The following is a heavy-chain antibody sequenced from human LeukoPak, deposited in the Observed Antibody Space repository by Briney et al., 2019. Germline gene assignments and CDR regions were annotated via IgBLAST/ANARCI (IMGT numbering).Heavy chain of an antibody. Sequence: ASVKVSCKASGYSFTSYGISWVRQAPGQGLEWMGWISAYNGNTNYAQRFQGRVTMTTDTSTSTAYMELRSLRSDDTAVYYCAREAVGATDHSGMDVWGQGTTVTVSS. CDR1: GYSFTSYG. V-gene: IGHV1-18*01. J-gene: IGHJ6*02. CDR3: AREAVGATDHSGMDV. CDR2: ISAYNGNT. D-gene: IGHD1-26*01.